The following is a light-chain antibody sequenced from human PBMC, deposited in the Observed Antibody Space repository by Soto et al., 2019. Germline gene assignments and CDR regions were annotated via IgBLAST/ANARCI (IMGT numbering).Light chain of an antibody. CDR1: SSNIGNNY. V-gene: IGLV1-51*01. Sequence: QSVLTQPPSVSAAPGQKVTISCSGSSSNIGNNYVSWFQQLPGKAPKLLIYDNHKRPSGIPDRFSGSKSGTSATLGITGLQTGDEADHYCGTWDNSLSAGVFGTGTKVTVL. CDR3: GTWDNSLSAGV. J-gene: IGLJ1*01. CDR2: DNH.